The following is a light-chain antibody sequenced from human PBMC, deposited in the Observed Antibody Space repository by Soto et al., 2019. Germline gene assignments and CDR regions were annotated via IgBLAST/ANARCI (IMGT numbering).Light chain of an antibody. CDR3: HQYGTAPLT. V-gene: IGKV3-20*01. J-gene: IGKJ3*01. CDR1: QRVSGNY. Sequence: EIVLTQSPGTLSLSPGETATLSCRASQRVSGNYLAWYQQKRGQAPRLLIYGASSRATGIPDRFSGSGSGTDFTLTISRLEPEDFSVYYCHQYGTAPLTFGPGTKVDIK. CDR2: GAS.